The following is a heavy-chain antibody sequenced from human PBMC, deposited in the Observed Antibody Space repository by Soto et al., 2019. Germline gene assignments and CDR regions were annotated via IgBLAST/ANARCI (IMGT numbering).Heavy chain of an antibody. Sequence: QVQLVQSGAEVKKPGSSVKVSCKASGGTFSSYAISWVRQAPGQGLEWMGGIIPIFGTANYAQKFQGRVTITADESTSTAYRELSSLRSEDTVVYYCARAEEVVTADRYYFDYWGQGTLVTVSS. J-gene: IGHJ4*02. D-gene: IGHD2-21*02. CDR1: GGTFSSYA. V-gene: IGHV1-69*01. CDR2: IIPIFGTA. CDR3: ARAEEVVTADRYYFDY.